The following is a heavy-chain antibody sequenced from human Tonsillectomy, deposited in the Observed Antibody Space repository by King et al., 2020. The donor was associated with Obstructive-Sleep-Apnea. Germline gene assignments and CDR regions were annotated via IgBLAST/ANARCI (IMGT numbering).Heavy chain of an antibody. CDR3: ARVPYVWGSYRYTAPVAY. V-gene: IGHV3-30*04. Sequence: VQLVESGGGVVQPGRSLRLSCAASGFMFNTYAMHWVRQAPGKGLEWVAVIAYDGRNIDHADSVKGRFTISRDNSKKTLFLQMNSLRADDTAVYYCARVPYVWGSYRYTAPVAYWGQGALVTVSS. CDR1: GFMFNTYA. J-gene: IGHJ4*02. D-gene: IGHD3-16*02. CDR2: IAYDGRNI.